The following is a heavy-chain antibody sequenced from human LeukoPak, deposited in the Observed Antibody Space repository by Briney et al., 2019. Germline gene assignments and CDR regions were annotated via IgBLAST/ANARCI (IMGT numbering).Heavy chain of an antibody. V-gene: IGHV1-69*05. J-gene: IGHJ3*02. CDR3: ARSGYYDSSEHAFDI. CDR2: IIPIFGPA. D-gene: IGHD3-22*01. Sequence: ASVKVSCKASGGTFSSYAISWVRQAPGQGLEWMGGIIPIFGPANYAQKFQGRVTITTDQSTSTAYMELSSLRSEDTAVYYCARSGYYDSSEHAFDIWGQGTMVTVSS. CDR1: GGTFSSYA.